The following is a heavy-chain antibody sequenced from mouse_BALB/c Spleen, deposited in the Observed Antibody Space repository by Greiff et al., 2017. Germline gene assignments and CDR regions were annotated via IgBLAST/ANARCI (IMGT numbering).Heavy chain of an antibody. J-gene: IGHJ4*01. D-gene: IGHD2-10*02. CDR2: INPSSGYT. CDR3: AREGYGNYLDYAMDY. CDR1: GYTFTSYT. V-gene: IGHV1-4*01. Sequence: VQLQQSGAELARPGASVKMSCKASGYTFTSYTMHWVKQRPGQGLEWIGYINPSSGYTNYNQKFKDKATLTADKSSSTAYMQLSSLTSEDSAVYYCAREGYGNYLDYAMDYWGQGTSVTVSS.